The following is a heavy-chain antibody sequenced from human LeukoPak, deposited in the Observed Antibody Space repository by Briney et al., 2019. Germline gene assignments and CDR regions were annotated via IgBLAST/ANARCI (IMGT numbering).Heavy chain of an antibody. V-gene: IGHV3-21*05. CDR3: ARSVIVVVPAAGFRPYAFDY. Sequence: PGGSLRLSCAASGFTFSSYSMNWVRQAPGKGLEWVSYISSSSSYIYYADSVKGRFTISRDNAKNSLYLQMNSLRAEDTAVYYCARSVIVVVPAAGFRPYAFDYWGQGTLVTVSS. D-gene: IGHD2-2*01. J-gene: IGHJ4*02. CDR2: ISSSSSYI. CDR1: GFTFSSYS.